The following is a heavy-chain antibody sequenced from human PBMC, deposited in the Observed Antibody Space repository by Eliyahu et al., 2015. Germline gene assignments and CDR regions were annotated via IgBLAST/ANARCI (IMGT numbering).Heavy chain of an antibody. CDR3: ARGRRFSHCSSTSCYSLDAFDI. J-gene: IGHJ3*02. V-gene: IGHV4-34*01. CDR1: GGSFSGYY. D-gene: IGHD2-2*01. CDR2: INHSGST. Sequence: QVQLQQWGAGLLKPSETLSLTCAVXGGSFSGYYWXWXRQPPGKGLEWIGEINHSGSTNYNPSXKSRVTISVDTSKNQFSLKLSSVTAADTAVYYCARGRRFSHCSSTSCYSLDAFDIWGQGTMVTVSS.